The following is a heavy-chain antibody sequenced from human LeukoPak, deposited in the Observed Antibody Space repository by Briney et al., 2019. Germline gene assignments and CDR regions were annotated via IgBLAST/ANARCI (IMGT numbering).Heavy chain of an antibody. CDR2: ISGYNGNT. CDR3: ARGPVITMIDY. D-gene: IGHD3-22*01. J-gene: IGHJ4*02. CDR1: GYTFTDFG. Sequence: ASVKVSCKASGYTFTDFGISWMRQAPGQGLEWMGWISGYNGNTNYAQKFQGRVTMTRDTSISTAYMELSRLRSDDTAVYYCARGPVITMIDYWGQGTLVTVSS. V-gene: IGHV1-18*01.